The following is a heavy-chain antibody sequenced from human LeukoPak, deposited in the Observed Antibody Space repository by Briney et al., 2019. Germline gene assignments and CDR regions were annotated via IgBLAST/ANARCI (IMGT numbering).Heavy chain of an antibody. CDR2: INSDGSST. Sequence: GGSLRLSCAASGFTFSSYWMHWVRQAPGMGLVWVSRINSDGSSTSYADSVKGRFTISRDNAKNTLYLQMNSLRAEDTAVYYCARDRSSGFDILTGYGYWGQGTLVTVSS. CDR1: GFTFSSYW. V-gene: IGHV3-74*01. D-gene: IGHD3-9*01. CDR3: ARDRSSGFDILTGYGY. J-gene: IGHJ4*02.